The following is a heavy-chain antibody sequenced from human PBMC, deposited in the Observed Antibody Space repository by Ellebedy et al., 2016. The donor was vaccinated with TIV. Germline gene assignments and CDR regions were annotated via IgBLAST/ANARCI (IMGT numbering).Heavy chain of an antibody. CDR2: INHSGST. V-gene: IGHV4-34*01. J-gene: IGHJ6*03. D-gene: IGHD3-3*01. CDR1: GGSFSGYY. Sequence: SETLSLXXAVYGGSFSGYYWSWIRQPPGKGLEWIGEINHSGSTNYNPSLKSRVTISVDTSKNQFSLKLSSVTAADTAVYYCARCDFWPYYYMDVWGKGTTVTVSS. CDR3: ARCDFWPYYYMDV.